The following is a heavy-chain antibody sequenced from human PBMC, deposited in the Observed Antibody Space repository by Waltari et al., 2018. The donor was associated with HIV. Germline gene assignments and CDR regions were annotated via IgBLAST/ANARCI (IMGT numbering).Heavy chain of an antibody. CDR2: ISYDGSNK. J-gene: IGHJ4*02. CDR1: GSTSSSYA. CDR3: ARDPQYCSSTSCSYYFDY. D-gene: IGHD2-2*01. Sequence: VQLVESGGGVVQPGRSLRLSCPASGSTSSSYAMLWVGQAPGKGLEWVAVISYDGSNKYYADSVKGRFTISRDNSKNTLYLQMNSLRAEDTAVYYCARDPQYCSSTSCSYYFDYWGQGTLVTVSS. V-gene: IGHV3-30-3*01.